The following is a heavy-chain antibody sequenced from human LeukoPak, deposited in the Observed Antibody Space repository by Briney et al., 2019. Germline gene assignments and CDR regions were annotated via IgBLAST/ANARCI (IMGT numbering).Heavy chain of an antibody. CDR3: ARDEGSIAVEGGYYFDY. D-gene: IGHD6-19*01. Sequence: GSLRLSCAASGFTFSSYSMNWIRQPPGKGLEWIGSIYYSGSTYYNPSLKSRVTISVDTSKDQFSLKLSSVTAADTAVYYCARDEGSIAVEGGYYFDYWGQGTLVTVSS. CDR1: GFTFSSYS. CDR2: IYYSGST. V-gene: IGHV4-39*07. J-gene: IGHJ4*02.